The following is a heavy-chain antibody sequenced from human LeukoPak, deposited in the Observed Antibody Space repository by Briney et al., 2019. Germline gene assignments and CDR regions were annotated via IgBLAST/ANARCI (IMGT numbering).Heavy chain of an antibody. V-gene: IGHV4-39*01. J-gene: IGHJ4*02. CDR2: IYYSGST. D-gene: IGHD1-26*01. Sequence: SETLSLTCTVSGGSISSSNYYWGWIRQPPGKGLEWIGSIYYSGSTYYNPSLKSRLTISVDTSKNQLSLKLSSVAAADTAIYYCARHEPNIGGVGATSYWGLGTLVTVSS. CDR1: GGSISSSNYY. CDR3: ARHEPNIGGVGATSY.